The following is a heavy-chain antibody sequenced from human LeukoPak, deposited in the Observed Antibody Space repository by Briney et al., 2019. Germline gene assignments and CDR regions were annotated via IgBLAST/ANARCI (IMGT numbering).Heavy chain of an antibody. D-gene: IGHD3-10*01. CDR1: GYSISSGYY. Sequence: SETLPLTCAVSGYSISSGYYWGWIRQPPGKGLEWIGSIYHSGSTYYNPSLKSRVTISVDTSKNQFSLKLSSVTAADTAVYYCARGDYYGSGSYYTTTNWFDPWGQGTLVTVSS. CDR2: IYHSGST. J-gene: IGHJ5*02. V-gene: IGHV4-38-2*01. CDR3: ARGDYYGSGSYYTTTNWFDP.